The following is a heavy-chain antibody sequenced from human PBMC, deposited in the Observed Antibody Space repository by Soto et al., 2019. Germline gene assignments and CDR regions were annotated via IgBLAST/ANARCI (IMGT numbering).Heavy chain of an antibody. CDR1: GYSFTSYW. CDR2: IYPGDSDT. V-gene: IGHV5-51*03. Sequence: PGESLKISCKGSGYSFTSYWIGWVRQMPGKGLEWMGIIYPGDSDTRYSPSFQGQVTISADKSISTAYLQWSSLKASDTAMYYCASPAQQLAPVRGLAPPLSASMDVWGQGTTVTVSS. D-gene: IGHD6-13*01. CDR3: ASPAQQLAPVRGLAPPLSASMDV. J-gene: IGHJ6*02.